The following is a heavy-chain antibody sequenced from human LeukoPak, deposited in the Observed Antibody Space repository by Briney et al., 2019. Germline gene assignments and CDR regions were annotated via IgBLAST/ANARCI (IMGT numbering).Heavy chain of an antibody. CDR2: ISGSGGST. V-gene: IGHV3-23*01. Sequence: GGSLRLSCAVSGVTFSSYAINWVRQAPGKGLEWVSGISGSGGSTYYADPVKGRFTISRDNSKNTLYLQMNSLRAEDTAVYYCAKGGGAYYSESSTYSAPFEHWGQGTLVTVSS. J-gene: IGHJ4*02. D-gene: IGHD3-22*01. CDR3: AKGGGAYYSESSTYSAPFEH. CDR1: GVTFSSYA.